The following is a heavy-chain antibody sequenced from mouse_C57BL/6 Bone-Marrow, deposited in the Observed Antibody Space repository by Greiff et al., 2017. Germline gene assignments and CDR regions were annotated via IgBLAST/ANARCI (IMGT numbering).Heavy chain of an antibody. J-gene: IGHJ4*01. CDR2: ISSGSSTI. V-gene: IGHV5-17*01. CDR1: GFTFSDYG. Sequence: EVKLMESGGGLVKPGGSLKLSCAASGFTFSDYGMHWVRQAPEKGLEWVAYISSGSSTIYYADTVKGRFNISRDNAKNTLFLQMTSLMSEDTAMYYCAVGGSSPYYAMDYWGQGTSVTVSS. D-gene: IGHD1-1*01. CDR3: AVGGSSPYYAMDY.